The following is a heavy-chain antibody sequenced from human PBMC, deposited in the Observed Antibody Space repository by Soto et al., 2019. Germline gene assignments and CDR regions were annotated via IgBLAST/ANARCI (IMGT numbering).Heavy chain of an antibody. J-gene: IGHJ6*02. V-gene: IGHV3-33*01. Sequence: GGSLRLSCAASGFTFSSYGMHWVRQAPGKGLEWVAVIWYDGSNKYYADSVKGRFTISRDNSKNTLYLQMNSLRAEDTAVYYCARDRTVLSWEGCGMDVWGQGTTVTVSS. CDR3: ARDRTVLSWEGCGMDV. CDR2: IWYDGSNK. D-gene: IGHD1-1*01. CDR1: GFTFSSYG.